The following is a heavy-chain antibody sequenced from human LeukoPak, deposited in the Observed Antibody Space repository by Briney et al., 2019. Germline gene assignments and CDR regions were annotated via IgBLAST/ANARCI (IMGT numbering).Heavy chain of an antibody. V-gene: IGHV3-53*01. Sequence: PGGSLRLSCAASGFTFSNAWMSWVRQAPGKGLEWVSVIYSGGSTYYADSVKGRFTISRDNSKNTLYLQMNSLRAEDTAVYYCASQRYYYYYMDVWGKGTTVTVSS. CDR1: GFTFSNAW. CDR3: ASQRYYYYYMDV. CDR2: IYSGGST. J-gene: IGHJ6*03.